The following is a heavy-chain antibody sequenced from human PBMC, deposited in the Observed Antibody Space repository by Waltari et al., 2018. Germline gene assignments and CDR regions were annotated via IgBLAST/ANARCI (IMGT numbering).Heavy chain of an antibody. CDR3: SGYSYGGVDY. D-gene: IGHD5-18*01. CDR1: GFTFSSYD. Sequence: EVQLVESGGGLVQPGGSLRLSCAASGFTFSSYDMHWVRQATGKGLEWVSAIGTAGDTYYPGSVKGRFTISRDNAKNTLYLQMNSLRAEDTAVYYCSGYSYGGVDYWGQGTLVTVSS. J-gene: IGHJ4*02. CDR2: IGTAGDT. V-gene: IGHV3-13*01.